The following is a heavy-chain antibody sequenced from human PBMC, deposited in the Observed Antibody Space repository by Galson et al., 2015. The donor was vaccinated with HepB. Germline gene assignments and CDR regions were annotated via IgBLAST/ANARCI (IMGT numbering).Heavy chain of an antibody. CDR3: ARAGDGDYGLLDF. D-gene: IGHD4-17*01. V-gene: IGHV3-11*06. J-gene: IGHJ4*02. CDR1: GFTFSDYF. CDR2: IGTSSTYT. Sequence: SLRLSCAASGFTFSDYFMTWVRQAPGKGLEWVSYIGTSSTYTKYADSVKGRFTISRDNAGNSLYLQMNSLRVEDTAVYYCARAGDGDYGLLDFWGRGTLVTVSS.